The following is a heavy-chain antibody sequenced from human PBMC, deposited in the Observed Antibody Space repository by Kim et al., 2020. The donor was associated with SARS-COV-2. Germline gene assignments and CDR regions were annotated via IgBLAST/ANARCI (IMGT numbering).Heavy chain of an antibody. D-gene: IGHD3-10*01. CDR2: GDT. Sequence: GDTDYAQRFQGRGTMTRDTSISTAYMELSSLRSDDTAVYYCARETFRAFDIWGQGTMVTVSS. V-gene: IGHV1-2*02. J-gene: IGHJ3*02. CDR3: ARETFRAFDI.